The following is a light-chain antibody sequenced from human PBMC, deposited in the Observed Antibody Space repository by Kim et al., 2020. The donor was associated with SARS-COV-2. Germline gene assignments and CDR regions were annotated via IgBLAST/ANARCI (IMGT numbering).Light chain of an antibody. CDR1: SGHSSYA. Sequence: GASVKLTCTLSSGHSSYAIAWHQQQPEKGPRYLMKLNSDGSHSKGDGIPDRFSGSSSGAERYLTISSLQSEDEADYYCQTWGTGIHVVFGGGTQLTV. J-gene: IGLJ2*01. CDR2: LNSDGSH. V-gene: IGLV4-69*01. CDR3: QTWGTGIHVV.